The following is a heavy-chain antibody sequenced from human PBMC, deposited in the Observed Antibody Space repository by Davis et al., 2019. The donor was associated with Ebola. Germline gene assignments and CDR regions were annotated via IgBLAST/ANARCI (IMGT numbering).Heavy chain of an antibody. CDR1: GFTFSPYW. CDR2: IKQDGSAK. Sequence: GESLKISCAASGFTFSPYWMTWVRQAPGKGLEWVANIKQDGSAKYYVDSVKGRFTISRDNTKNSVYLQMNSLRAEDTAVYYCAKGSDGGNSECGSWGQGTLVAVSS. V-gene: IGHV3-7*01. D-gene: IGHD4-23*01. CDR3: AKGSDGGNSECGS. J-gene: IGHJ5*02.